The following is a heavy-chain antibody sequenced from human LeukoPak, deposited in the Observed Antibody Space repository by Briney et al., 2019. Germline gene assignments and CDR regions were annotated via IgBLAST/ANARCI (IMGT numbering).Heavy chain of an antibody. CDR3: ARGGELFDNYHYYYGMDV. V-gene: IGHV1-69*04. J-gene: IGHJ6*02. D-gene: IGHD3-10*01. Sequence: SVKVSCKASGGTFISYAISWVRQAPGQGLEWMGRIIHIFGIANYARKFQGRVTITEDKYTSTAYMELSGLRSADTAVYYCARGGELFDNYHYYYGMDVCGQGTTVTVSS. CDR2: IIHIFGIA. CDR1: GGTFISYA.